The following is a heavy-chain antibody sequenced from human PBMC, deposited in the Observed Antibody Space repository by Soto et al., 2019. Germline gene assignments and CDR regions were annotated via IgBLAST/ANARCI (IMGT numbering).Heavy chain of an antibody. Sequence: DTLSLTCPVSCCSISWSNYCLSWIRQSPGTGLEWLGTIYSSGSTYYNPSLKSRITMSLDTSKNQFSLNLGSVTAADTAVYYCKRRRFGVRGVLTMEAWGPGTKVIVS. CDR1: CCSISWSNYC. CDR2: IYSSGST. J-gene: IGHJ6*02. V-gene: IGHV4-39*01. CDR3: KRRRFGVRGVLTMEA. D-gene: IGHD3-10*01.